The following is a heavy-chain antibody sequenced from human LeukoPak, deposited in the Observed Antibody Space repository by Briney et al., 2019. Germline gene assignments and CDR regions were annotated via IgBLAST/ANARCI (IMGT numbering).Heavy chain of an antibody. CDR2: IYYSGST. Sequence: PSETLSLTCTVSGGSISSYYWSWIRKPPRKGLEWIGYIYYSGSTNYNPSLKSRVTISVDTSKNQFSLKLSSVTAADTAVYYCARASARRDHAFDIWGQGTMVTVSS. CDR1: GGSISSYY. CDR3: ARASARRDHAFDI. J-gene: IGHJ3*02. V-gene: IGHV4-59*01.